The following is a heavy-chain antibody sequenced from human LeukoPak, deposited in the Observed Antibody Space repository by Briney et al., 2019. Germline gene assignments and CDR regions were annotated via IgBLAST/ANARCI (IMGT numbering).Heavy chain of an antibody. V-gene: IGHV3-21*01. CDR3: ASTFPYCGGGSCEL. D-gene: IGHD2-15*01. CDR1: AFTFSSYS. J-gene: IGHJ4*02. Sequence: GGSLRLSSAAYAFTFSSYSMNCVRQAPGKGLEWVSSISSSNSYIYYADSAKGRFTISRDNAKNSLYLQMNSLRAEDTAIYYCASTFPYCGGGSCELGGQGTLVTVSS. CDR2: ISSSNSYI.